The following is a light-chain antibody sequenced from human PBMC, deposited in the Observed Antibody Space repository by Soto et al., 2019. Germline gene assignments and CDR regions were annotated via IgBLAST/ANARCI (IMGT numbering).Light chain of an antibody. J-gene: IGKJ5*01. CDR1: QSISSW. CDR2: KAS. V-gene: IGKV1-5*03. CDR3: QQYNSYST. Sequence: DIPMTQSLSTLSASVGDRVTITCRASQSISSWLAWYQQKPGKAPKLLIYKASSLESGVPSRFSGSGSGTEFTLTISSLQPDDFATYYCQQYNSYSTFGQGTRLEIK.